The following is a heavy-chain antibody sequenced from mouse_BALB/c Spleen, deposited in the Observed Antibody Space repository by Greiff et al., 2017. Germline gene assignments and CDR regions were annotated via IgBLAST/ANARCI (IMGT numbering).Heavy chain of an antibody. CDR2: IYPGDGDT. V-gene: IGHV1-80*01. CDR1: GYAFSSYW. Sequence: VQLQQSGAELVRPGSSVKISCKASGYAFSSYWMNWVKQRPGQGLEWIGQIYPGDGDTNYNGKFKGKATLTADKSSSTAYMQLSSLTSEDSAVYFCARRGNSYWYFDVWGAGTTVTVSS. J-gene: IGHJ1*01. D-gene: IGHD2-1*01. CDR3: ARRGNSYWYFDV.